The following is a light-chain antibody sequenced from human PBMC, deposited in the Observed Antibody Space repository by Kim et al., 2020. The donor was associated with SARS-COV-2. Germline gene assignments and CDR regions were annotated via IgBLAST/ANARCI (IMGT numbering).Light chain of an antibody. J-gene: IGKJ2*03. CDR2: GAS. CDR3: QHYGTSPYS. V-gene: IGKV3-20*01. CDR1: HFVRNNY. Sequence: FSPGESATLSCRASHFVRNNYLAWYQQKPGQAPSLLIYGASNRATGFPDRFSGSGSGTDFTLTINRVEPEDFAVYYCQHYGTSPYSFGQGTKLEI.